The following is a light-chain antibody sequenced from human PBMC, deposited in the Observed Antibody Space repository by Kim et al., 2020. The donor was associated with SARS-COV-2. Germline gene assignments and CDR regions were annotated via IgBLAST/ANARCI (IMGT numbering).Light chain of an antibody. J-gene: IGLJ3*02. CDR1: SSNIGSSN. CDR3: GTWDESLNGWV. CDR2: DND. V-gene: IGLV1-44*01. Sequence: QSVLIQPPSASGTPGQTVTISCSGSSSNIGSSNVEWFQQLPGTAPKLLMYDNDRRPSGVPDRFSGSRSGTSASLAISGLQSEDESDYYCGTWDESLNGWVFGGGTKVTVL.